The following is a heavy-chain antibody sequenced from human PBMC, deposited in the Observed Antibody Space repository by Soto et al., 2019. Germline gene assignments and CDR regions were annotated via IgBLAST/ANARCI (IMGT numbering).Heavy chain of an antibody. CDR3: ARRRDGYSFYFYYGMEG. D-gene: IGHD4-4*01. Sequence: SWLSLRLSCAASGFIFTSYGMHWVRQAPGNGLEWMALILHDGSAEYYADSVKGRFTISRDNSKNTLYLQMNSLTEEDTAVYYCARRRDGYSFYFYYGMEGWGEGTTVTVSS. J-gene: IGHJ6*04. CDR2: ILHDGSAE. CDR1: GFIFTSYG. V-gene: IGHV3-30*03.